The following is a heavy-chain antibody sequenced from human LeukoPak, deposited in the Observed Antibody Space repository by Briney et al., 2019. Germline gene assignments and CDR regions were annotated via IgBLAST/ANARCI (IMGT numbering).Heavy chain of an antibody. CDR1: GYTFTSYA. V-gene: IGHV1-3*01. J-gene: IGHJ6*02. CDR2: INAGNGNT. Sequence: ASVKVSCKASGYTFTSYAMHWVRQAPGQRLEWMGWINAGNGNTKYSQKFQGRVTITRDTSASTAYMELSSLRSEDTAVYYCARGPRTYDFWSGSLYYYYGMDVWGQGTTVTVSS. CDR3: ARGPRTYDFWSGSLYYYYGMDV. D-gene: IGHD3-3*01.